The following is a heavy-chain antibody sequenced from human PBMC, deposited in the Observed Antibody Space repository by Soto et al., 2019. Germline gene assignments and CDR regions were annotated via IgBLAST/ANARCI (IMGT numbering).Heavy chain of an antibody. V-gene: IGHV1-18*01. CDR2: ISGYNGNT. CDR1: GYTFISYG. D-gene: IGHD6-13*01. J-gene: IGHJ4*02. CDR3: ARDLGAQIADY. Sequence: QVQLVQSGAEVKKPGASVKVSCKASGYTFISYGISWVRQAPGQGLEWMGWISGYNGNTKYAQKLQGRVTMTTDTSTSTAYKELRSMRSYETAVYYCARDLGAQIADYWGQGTLGTVSS.